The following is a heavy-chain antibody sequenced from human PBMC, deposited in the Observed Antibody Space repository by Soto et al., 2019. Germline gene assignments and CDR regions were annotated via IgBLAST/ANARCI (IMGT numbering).Heavy chain of an antibody. CDR3: ARSPQLVTVNWFDP. D-gene: IGHD6-13*01. J-gene: IGHJ5*02. CDR1: GGSISSGGYY. Sequence: QVQLQESGPGLVKPSQTLSLTCTVSGGSISSGGYYWSWIRQHPGKGLEWIGYIYSSGSTYYNPSLKSRVTISVDTSKNQFSLKLSSVTAADTAVYYCARSPQLVTVNWFDPWGQGTLVTVSS. CDR2: IYSSGST. V-gene: IGHV4-31*03.